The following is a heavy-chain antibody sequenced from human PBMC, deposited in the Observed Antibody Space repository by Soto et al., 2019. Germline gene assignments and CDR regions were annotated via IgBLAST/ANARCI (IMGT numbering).Heavy chain of an antibody. V-gene: IGHV1-69*13. J-gene: IGHJ6*02. CDR3: AREDIVLMVYAIGLRDYYGMDV. Sequence: GASVKVSWKASGGAFRSYSISWARQAPGQGLEWMGGIIPIFGTANYAQKFQGRVTITADESTSTAYMELSSLRSEDTAVYYCAREDIVLMVYAIGLRDYYGMDVWGQGTTVTVSS. CDR1: GGAFRSYS. CDR2: IIPIFGTA. D-gene: IGHD2-8*01.